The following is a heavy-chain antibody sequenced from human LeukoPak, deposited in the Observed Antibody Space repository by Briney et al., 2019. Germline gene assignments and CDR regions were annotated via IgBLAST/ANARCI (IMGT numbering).Heavy chain of an antibody. Sequence: SETLSLTCAVYGGSFSGYYWSWIRQPPGKGLEWVGEINHSGSTNYNTSLKSRVNISVDKSKNQFALKLKSVSAADTAVYYGARASEGRYYYDSSGFSYYYYYMDVWGKGTTVTISS. V-gene: IGHV4-34*01. CDR3: ARASEGRYYYDSSGFSYYYYYMDV. CDR2: INHSGST. D-gene: IGHD3-22*01. CDR1: GGSFSGYY. J-gene: IGHJ6*03.